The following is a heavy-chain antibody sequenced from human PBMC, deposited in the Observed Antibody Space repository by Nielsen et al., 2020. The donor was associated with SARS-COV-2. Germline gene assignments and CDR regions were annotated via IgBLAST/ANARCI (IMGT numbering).Heavy chain of an antibody. D-gene: IGHD6-13*01. V-gene: IGHV1-2*06. J-gene: IGHJ4*02. CDR3: ARVSSAAGPFDY. Sequence: ASVKVSCKASGYTFTSYDINWVRQATGQGLEWMGRINPNSGGTNYAQKFQGRVTMTRDTSISTAYMELSRLRSDDTAVYYCARVSSAAGPFDYWGQGTLVTVSS. CDR2: INPNSGGT. CDR1: GYTFTSYD.